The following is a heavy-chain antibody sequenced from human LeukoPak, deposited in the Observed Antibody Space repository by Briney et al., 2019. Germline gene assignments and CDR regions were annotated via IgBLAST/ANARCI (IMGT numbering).Heavy chain of an antibody. D-gene: IGHD3-22*01. V-gene: IGHV1-18*01. CDR3: VREDSSGYYDD. J-gene: IGHJ4*02. Sequence: GASVKVSCKASGYTFTSYGISRVRQAPGQGLEWMGWINAYNGNTKYAQNLQGRVTMTTDTSTSTAYMELRSLRSDDTAVYNCVREDSSGYYDDWGQGTLVTVSS. CDR2: INAYNGNT. CDR1: GYTFTSYG.